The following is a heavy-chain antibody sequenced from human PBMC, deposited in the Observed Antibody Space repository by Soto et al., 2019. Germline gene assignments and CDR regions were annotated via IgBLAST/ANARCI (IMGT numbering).Heavy chain of an antibody. CDR1: GGSISSGGYY. V-gene: IGHV4-31*03. D-gene: IGHD3-9*01. CDR3: ARGGPVDVLTGPTPQLPD. CDR2: IFYSGST. J-gene: IGHJ4*02. Sequence: QVQLQESGPGLVKPSETLSLTCKVSGGSISSGGYYWSWIRQHPGKGLEWIGYIFYSGSTYTNPSLKSRITMSVDTSKNQCSLNLNSVTAADTAVYYCARGGPVDVLTGPTPQLPDWGQGTLVTVSS.